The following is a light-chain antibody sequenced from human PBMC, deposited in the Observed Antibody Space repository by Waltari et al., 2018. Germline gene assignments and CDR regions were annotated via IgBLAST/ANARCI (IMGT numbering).Light chain of an antibody. CDR3: QDYNTYT. V-gene: IGKV1-5*03. Sequence: DIQMTQSPSTLSASVGDRVTINCRASQRISPWLAWFQQKPGKAPKLLIYKESILQSGVPSRFSGSGAGTEYTLTISSLQPDDLATYYCQDYNTYTFGQGTKVGIK. J-gene: IGKJ1*01. CDR2: KES. CDR1: QRISPW.